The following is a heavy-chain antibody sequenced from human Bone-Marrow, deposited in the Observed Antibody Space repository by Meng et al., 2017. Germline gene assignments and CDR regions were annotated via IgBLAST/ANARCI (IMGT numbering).Heavy chain of an antibody. CDR2: TSGSGGST. Sequence: GESLKISCAASGFSFSTYWMHWVRQAPGKGLEWVSATSGSGGSTYYADSVKGRFTISRDNSKNTLYLQMNSLRADDTAIYYCAKVLGTGWAIYDYWGQGTLVTVSS. V-gene: IGHV3-23*01. J-gene: IGHJ4*02. D-gene: IGHD6-19*01. CDR3: AKVLGTGWAIYDY. CDR1: GFSFSTYW.